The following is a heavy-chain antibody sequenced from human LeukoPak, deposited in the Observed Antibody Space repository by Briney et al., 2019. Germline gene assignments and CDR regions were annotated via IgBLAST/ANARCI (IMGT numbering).Heavy chain of an antibody. Sequence: ASVKVSCKASGYTFTSNDINWVRQATGQGLEWMGWINPNTGNTGYAQKFQGRVTITRNTSISTAYMELSSLRSEDTAVYYCARGVGYCSSTSCYRWFDPWGQGTLVTVSS. V-gene: IGHV1-8*03. CDR3: ARGVGYCSSTSCYRWFDP. D-gene: IGHD2-2*02. CDR1: GYTFTSND. J-gene: IGHJ5*02. CDR2: INPNTGNT.